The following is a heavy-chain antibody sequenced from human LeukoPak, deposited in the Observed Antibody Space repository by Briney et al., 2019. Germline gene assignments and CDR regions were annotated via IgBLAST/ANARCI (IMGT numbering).Heavy chain of an antibody. V-gene: IGHV3-74*01. CDR1: GFTFSNYW. CDR2: TNSDGSRT. J-gene: IGHJ6*02. CDR3: VRDGYCSGGRCYGMDV. D-gene: IGHD2-15*01. Sequence: GGSLRLSCAVSGFTFSNYWMHWVRQPPGKGLVWVSHTNSDGSRTTYADSVKGRFTISRDNAKNTLYLQMSSLRAEDTAVYYCVRDGYCSGGRCYGMDVWGQGTTVTVSS.